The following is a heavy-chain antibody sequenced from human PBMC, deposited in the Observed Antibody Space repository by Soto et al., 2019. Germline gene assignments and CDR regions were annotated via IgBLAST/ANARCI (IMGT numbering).Heavy chain of an antibody. D-gene: IGHD6-19*01. V-gene: IGHV4-59*01. CDR1: GGSISSYY. Sequence: SETLSLTCTVSGGSISSYYWSWIRQPPGKGLEWIGYIYYSGSTNYNPSLKSRVTISVDTSKNQFSLKLSSVTAADTAVYYCARDMGSGWRSYYYYYGMDVWGQGTTVT. CDR2: IYYSGST. J-gene: IGHJ6*02. CDR3: ARDMGSGWRSYYYYYGMDV.